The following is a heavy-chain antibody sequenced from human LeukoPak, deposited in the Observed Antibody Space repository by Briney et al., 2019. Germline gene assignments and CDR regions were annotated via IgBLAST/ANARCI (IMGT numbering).Heavy chain of an antibody. J-gene: IGHJ4*02. Sequence: PGGSLRLSCAASGFSFSSYAMCWVRQAPGKGLEWVSGISGSGATTYYADSVKGRFTISRVNSKNTLYLQMNSLRVEDTAAYYCAKDTYAGIGLLLDSWGQGTLVTVSS. V-gene: IGHV3-23*01. CDR1: GFSFSSYA. D-gene: IGHD2-2*01. CDR3: AKDTYAGIGLLLDS. CDR2: ISGSGATT.